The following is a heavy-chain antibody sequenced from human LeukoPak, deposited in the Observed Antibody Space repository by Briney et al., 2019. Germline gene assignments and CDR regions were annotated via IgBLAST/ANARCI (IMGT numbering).Heavy chain of an antibody. V-gene: IGHV1-69*05. CDR1: GATFSSYA. D-gene: IGHD2-15*01. J-gene: IGHJ3*02. CDR2: IIPIFGTA. Sequence: SVKVPCKASGATFSSYAISWVRQAPGQGLEWMGRIIPIFGTANYAQKFQGRVTITTDESTSTAYMELSSLRSEDTAVYYCAREGYCSGGSCYPGAFDIWGQGTMVTVSS. CDR3: AREGYCSGGSCYPGAFDI.